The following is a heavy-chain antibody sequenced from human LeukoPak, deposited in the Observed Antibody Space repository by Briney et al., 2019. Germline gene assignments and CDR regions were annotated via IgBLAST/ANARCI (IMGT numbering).Heavy chain of an antibody. J-gene: IGHJ6*03. CDR3: ARDPYNWNPNYYYVDF. CDR2: IYTSGNT. V-gene: IGHV4-4*07. D-gene: IGHD1-20*01. Sequence: KPSETLSLTCTVSGGSINTYYWSWIRQPAGKGLEWIGRIYTSGNTNYNPSLKSRVTMSVDTSKNQFSLKLNSVTAADTAVYYCARDPYNWNPNYYYVDFWGKGTRVTVSS. CDR1: GGSINTYY.